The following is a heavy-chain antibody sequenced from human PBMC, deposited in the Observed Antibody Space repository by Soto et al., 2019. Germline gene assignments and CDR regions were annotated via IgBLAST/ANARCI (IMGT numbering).Heavy chain of an antibody. CDR3: ARGKLSDYVWGSYRYHFDY. V-gene: IGHV4-34*01. J-gene: IGHJ4*02. CDR2: INHSGST. Sequence: QVQLQQWGAGLLKPSETLSLTCAVYGGSFSGYYWSWIRQPPGKGLEWIGEINHSGSTNYNPSLKSRFTISLDPAKNQCSLKLSSVTAADTAGYYCARGKLSDYVWGSYRYHFDYWGQGTVVTVSS. CDR1: GGSFSGYY. D-gene: IGHD3-16*02.